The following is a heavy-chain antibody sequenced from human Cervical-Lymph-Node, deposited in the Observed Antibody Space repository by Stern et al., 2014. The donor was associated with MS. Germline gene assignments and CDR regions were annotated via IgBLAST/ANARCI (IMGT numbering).Heavy chain of an antibody. Sequence: EVQLVESGGGLAQPGGSLRLSCAASGFTFSNYAMTWVRQAPGKGLEWVSAISGSGRNTYYADSVNGRFTISRDNSKNTLYLQLNSLRAGDTAVYYCAKDLGYCSSTTCYLASWGQGTLVTVSS. V-gene: IGHV3-23*04. CDR1: GFTFSNYA. J-gene: IGHJ5*02. CDR3: AKDLGYCSSTTCYLAS. D-gene: IGHD2-2*01. CDR2: ISGSGRNT.